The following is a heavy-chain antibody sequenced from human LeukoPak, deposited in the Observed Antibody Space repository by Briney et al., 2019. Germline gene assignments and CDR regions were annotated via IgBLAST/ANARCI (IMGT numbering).Heavy chain of an antibody. D-gene: IGHD3-10*02. J-gene: IGHJ6*04. Sequence: RGSLTLSCAVSGLTVSSNFMSWVRQAPGKGLEWVSVIYSGGSTYYADSVKGRFTISRDNSKNTLYLQMNSLRAEDTAVYYWAELGITMIGGVWGKGTTVTISS. CDR2: IYSGGST. CDR3: AELGITMIGGV. V-gene: IGHV3-53*01. CDR1: GLTVSSNF.